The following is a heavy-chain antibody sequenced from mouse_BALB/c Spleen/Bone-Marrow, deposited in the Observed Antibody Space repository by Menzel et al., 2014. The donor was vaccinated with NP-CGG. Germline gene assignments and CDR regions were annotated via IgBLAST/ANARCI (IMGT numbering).Heavy chain of an antibody. CDR1: GFTFXSFG. D-gene: IGHD1-1*01. J-gene: IGHJ2*01. CDR2: ISSGSSTI. V-gene: IGHV5-17*02. CDR3: ARSLLLRPDY. Sequence: EVKVVESGGGLVQPGGSRKLSCAASGFTFXSFGMHWVRQAPEKGLEWVAYISSGSSTIYYADTVKGRFTISRDNPKNTLFLQMTSLRSEDTAMYYCARSLLLRPDYWGQGTTLTVSS.